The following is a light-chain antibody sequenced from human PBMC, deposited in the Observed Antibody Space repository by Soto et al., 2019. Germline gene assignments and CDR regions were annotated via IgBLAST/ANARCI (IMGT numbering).Light chain of an antibody. CDR3: CSYADGSIYF. Sequence: QSVLTQPRSVSGSPGQSVTISCTGTSSDVGGYNYVSWYQQHPGKAPKLMIYDVSKRPSGVPDRFSGSKSGNTASLTISGLQAEDEGDYYCCSYADGSIYFFGTGTKV. CDR1: SSDVGGYNY. CDR2: DVS. V-gene: IGLV2-11*01. J-gene: IGLJ1*01.